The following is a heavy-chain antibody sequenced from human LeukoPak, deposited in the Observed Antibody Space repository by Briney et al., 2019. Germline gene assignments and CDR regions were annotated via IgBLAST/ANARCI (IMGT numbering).Heavy chain of an antibody. CDR3: ARSLGTTVTTAPGY. CDR2: IKQDGSET. CDR1: GFTIANYW. Sequence: PGGSLRLSCAASGFTIANYWMTWVRQAPGKGPEWVANIKQDGSETYYVDSVEGRFTISRDNAQNSLYLQMNSLRAEDTALYYCARSLGTTVTTAPGYWGQGTLVTVSS. D-gene: IGHD4-17*01. J-gene: IGHJ4*02. V-gene: IGHV3-7*01.